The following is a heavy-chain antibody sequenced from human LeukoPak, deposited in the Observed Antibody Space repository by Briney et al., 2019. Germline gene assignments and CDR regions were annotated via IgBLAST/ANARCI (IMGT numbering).Heavy chain of an antibody. V-gene: IGHV1-18*01. CDR3: ASVTGYSSSWYYYYYMDV. Sequence: ASVKVSCKASGCTFTSYGISWVRQAPGQGLEWMGWISAYNGNTNYAQKLQGRVTMTTDTSTSTAYMELRSLRSDDTAVYYCASVTGYSSSWYYYYYMDVWGKGTTVTVSS. D-gene: IGHD6-6*01. J-gene: IGHJ6*03. CDR1: GCTFTSYG. CDR2: ISAYNGNT.